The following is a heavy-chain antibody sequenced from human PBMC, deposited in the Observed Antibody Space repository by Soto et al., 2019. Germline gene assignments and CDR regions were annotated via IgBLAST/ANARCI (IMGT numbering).Heavy chain of an antibody. J-gene: IGHJ3*02. CDR2: IKKDGGEK. CDR3: VRAPYSGRFDI. D-gene: IGHD1-26*01. CDR1: EFTFSAYW. V-gene: IGHV3-7*04. Sequence: EVQLVESGGGLVQPGGSLRLSCAASEFTFSAYWMTWVRQAPGKGLEWVANIKKDGGEKFYVDSVKGRFTISRDNAKNSLYLQMNSLRAEDTAVYYCVRAPYSGRFDIWGQGTMVTVSS.